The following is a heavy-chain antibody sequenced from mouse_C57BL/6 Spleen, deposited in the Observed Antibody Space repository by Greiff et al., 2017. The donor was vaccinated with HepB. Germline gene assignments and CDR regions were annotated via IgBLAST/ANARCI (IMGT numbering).Heavy chain of an antibody. CDR3: AREYGSSQWYIDV. D-gene: IGHD1-1*01. J-gene: IGHJ1*03. CDR1: GYAFSSYW. CDR2: IYPGDGDT. Sequence: VQLQQSGAELVKPGASVKISCKASGYAFSSYWMNWVKQRPGKGLEWIGQIYPGDGDTNYNGKFKGKATLTADKSSSTAYMQLSSLTSEDSAVYFCAREYGSSQWYIDVWGKGTTVTVSS. V-gene: IGHV1-80*01.